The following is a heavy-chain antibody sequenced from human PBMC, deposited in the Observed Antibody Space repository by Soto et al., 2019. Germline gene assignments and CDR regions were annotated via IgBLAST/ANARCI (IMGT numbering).Heavy chain of an antibody. Sequence: SVKVSCKASGYLFAAYSMHWVRVAPVQGLEWMGVVNPSGGSTKYAQNFQGRVTMTRDTSTTTIYMELSSLRSDDTAIYYCAREENCSGGTCYSEYFHRWGQGTLVTVSS. J-gene: IGHJ1*01. V-gene: IGHV1-46*01. CDR3: AREENCSGGTCYSEYFHR. CDR1: GYLFAAYS. CDR2: VNPSGGST. D-gene: IGHD2-15*01.